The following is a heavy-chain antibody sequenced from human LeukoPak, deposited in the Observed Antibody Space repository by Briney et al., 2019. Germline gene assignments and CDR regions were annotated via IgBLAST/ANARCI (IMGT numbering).Heavy chain of an antibody. Sequence: GGSLRLSCAASGFTFSSYGMHWVRQAPGKGLEWVAVISYDGSNKYYADSVKGRFTISRDNSKNTLYLQMNSLRAEDTAVYYYAKTHQYDFWSGFYYYYGMDVWGQGTTVTVSS. V-gene: IGHV3-30*18. CDR3: AKTHQYDFWSGFYYYYGMDV. CDR1: GFTFSSYG. CDR2: ISYDGSNK. J-gene: IGHJ6*02. D-gene: IGHD3-3*01.